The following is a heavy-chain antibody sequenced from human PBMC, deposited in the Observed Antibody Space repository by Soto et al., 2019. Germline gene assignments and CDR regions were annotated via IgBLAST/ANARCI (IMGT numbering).Heavy chain of an antibody. Sequence: QVQLVQSGAEVKKPGSSVKVSCKASGGTFSSYTISWVRQAPGQGLEWMGRIIPILGIANYAQKFQGRVTITADKSTSTAYMELSSLRSEDTAVYYCARRRDGYNGGYFDYWGQRTLVTVSS. CDR1: GGTFSSYT. V-gene: IGHV1-69*02. CDR2: IIPILGIA. D-gene: IGHD5-12*01. CDR3: ARRRDGYNGGYFDY. J-gene: IGHJ4*02.